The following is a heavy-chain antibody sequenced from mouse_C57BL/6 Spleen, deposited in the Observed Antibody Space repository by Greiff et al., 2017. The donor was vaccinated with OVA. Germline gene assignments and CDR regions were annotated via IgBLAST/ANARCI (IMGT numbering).Heavy chain of an antibody. Sequence: DVKLVESGGGLVQPKGSLKLSCAASGFSFNTYAMNWVRQAPGKGLEWVARIRSKSNNYATYYADSVKDRFTISRDDSESMLYLQMNNLKTEDTAMYYCVRDYYGSSYEAWFAYWGQGTLVTVSA. V-gene: IGHV10-1*01. D-gene: IGHD1-1*01. CDR3: VRDYYGSSYEAWFAY. CDR2: IRSKSNNYAT. J-gene: IGHJ3*01. CDR1: GFSFNTYA.